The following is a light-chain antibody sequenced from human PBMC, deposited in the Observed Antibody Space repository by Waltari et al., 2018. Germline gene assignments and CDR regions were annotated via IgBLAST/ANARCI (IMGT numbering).Light chain of an antibody. CDR1: QSVRTY. CDR3: QNHERLPAT. J-gene: IGKJ1*01. V-gene: IGKV3-20*01. Sequence: ELVLTQSPGTLSLSPGERATLSCRASQSVRTYLAWYQQKPGQAPRLLMYGASTRATGIPDRVSGSGSGTDFSLTISRLEPEDAAVYYCQNHERLPATFGQGTKVEIK. CDR2: GAS.